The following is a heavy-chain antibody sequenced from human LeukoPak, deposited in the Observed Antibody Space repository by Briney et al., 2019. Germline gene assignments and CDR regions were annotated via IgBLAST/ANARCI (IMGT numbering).Heavy chain of an antibody. J-gene: IGHJ6*03. D-gene: IGHD3-3*01. CDR3: ARGSSFTIFGVVTPFYYYYYMDV. Sequence: ASVKVSCKASGYTFTSYDINWVRQATGQGLEWMGWMNPNSGNTGYAQKFQGRVTITTNTSKSTAYMELSSLRSEDTAVYYCARGSSFTIFGVVTPFYYYYYMDVWGKGTTVTVSS. V-gene: IGHV1-8*03. CDR1: GYTFTSYD. CDR2: MNPNSGNT.